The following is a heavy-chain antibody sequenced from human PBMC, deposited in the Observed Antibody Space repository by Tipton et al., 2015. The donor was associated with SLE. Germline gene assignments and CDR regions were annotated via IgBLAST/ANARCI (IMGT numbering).Heavy chain of an antibody. V-gene: IGHV4-34*01. CDR2: INHSGST. CDR1: GGSFSGYY. J-gene: IGHJ4*02. CDR3: ARDLRVYSSGWFFDY. D-gene: IGHD6-19*01. Sequence: TLSLTCAVYGGSFSGYYWSWIRQPPGKGLEWIGEINHSGSTNYNPSLKSRVTISVDKSKNQFSLKLSSVTAADTAVYYCARDLRVYSSGWFFDYWGQGTLVTVSS.